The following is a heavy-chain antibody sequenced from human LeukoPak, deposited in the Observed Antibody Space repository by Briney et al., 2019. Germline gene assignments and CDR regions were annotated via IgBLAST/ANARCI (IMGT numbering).Heavy chain of an antibody. Sequence: SETLSLTCTVSGDPISGYGDYKWTWIRQPPGKGLQWIGYVYYSGSTNYNPSLRSRVTISVDTSKNQFSLKLTSVTAADTAVYYCAREYSGFDHWGQGTLVTVSS. CDR2: VYYSGST. CDR1: GDPISGYGDYK. D-gene: IGHD1-26*01. V-gene: IGHV4-61*08. CDR3: AREYSGFDH. J-gene: IGHJ4*02.